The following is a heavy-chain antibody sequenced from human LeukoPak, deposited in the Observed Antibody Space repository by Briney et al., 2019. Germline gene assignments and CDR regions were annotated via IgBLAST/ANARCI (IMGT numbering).Heavy chain of an antibody. CDR1: GFTFSSYG. J-gene: IGHJ5*02. Sequence: GGSLRLSCAASGFTFSSYGMHWVRQAPGKGLEWVAFIRYDGSNKYYADSVKGRFTISRDNSKNTLYLPMNSLRAEDTAVYYCAKERSITMIVVVMSGFDPWGQGTLVTVSS. CDR3: AKERSITMIVVVMSGFDP. D-gene: IGHD3-22*01. V-gene: IGHV3-30*02. CDR2: IRYDGSNK.